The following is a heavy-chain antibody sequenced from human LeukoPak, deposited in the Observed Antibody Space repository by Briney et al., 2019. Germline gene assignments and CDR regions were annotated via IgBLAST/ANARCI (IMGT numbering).Heavy chain of an antibody. J-gene: IGHJ6*03. CDR3: AKVGYSSGWYLYYMDV. Sequence: GGSLRLSCAASGFTVSDYSMSWVRQAPGKGLEWVSAISGSGSYTDYADSVKGRFTISKDISKNTLYMRMSSLRAEDTAVYYCAKVGYSSGWYLYYMDVSGEGTTLTIPS. V-gene: IGHV3-23*01. D-gene: IGHD6-19*01. CDR2: ISGSGSYT. CDR1: GFTVSDYS.